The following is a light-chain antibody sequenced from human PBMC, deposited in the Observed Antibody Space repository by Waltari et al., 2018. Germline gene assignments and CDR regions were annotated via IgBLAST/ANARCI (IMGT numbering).Light chain of an antibody. V-gene: IGLV2-11*01. CDR1: SSDVGNYNY. Sequence: QSALTQPRSVSGSPGQSVTISCTGTSSDVGNYNYVSWYQQLPNKAPKLMIYDVSERPSGVPDRFSGSKSGNTASLTISGLLSEDEADYYCCSYAGSYTCVIFGGGTKLTVL. CDR2: DVS. CDR3: CSYAGSYTCVI. J-gene: IGLJ2*01.